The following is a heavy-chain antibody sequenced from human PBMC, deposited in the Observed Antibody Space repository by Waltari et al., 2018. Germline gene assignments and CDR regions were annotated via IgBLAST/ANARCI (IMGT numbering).Heavy chain of an antibody. J-gene: IGHJ3*02. Sequence: QVQLQESGPGLVKPSETLSLTCTVSGGSISSYYWSWIRQPPGKGLEWIGYIYYSGSTNYNPSLKSRVTISVDTSKNQFSLKLSSVTAADTAVYYCASSSGWLGAFDIWGQGTMVTVSS. V-gene: IGHV4-59*01. CDR2: IYYSGST. D-gene: IGHD6-19*01. CDR3: ASSSGWLGAFDI. CDR1: GGSISSYY.